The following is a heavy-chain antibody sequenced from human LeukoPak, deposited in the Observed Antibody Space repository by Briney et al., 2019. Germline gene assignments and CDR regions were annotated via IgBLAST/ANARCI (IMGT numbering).Heavy chain of an antibody. CDR2: IWYDGSNK. CDR3: AREVRGWSSGWYEPFFDY. V-gene: IGHV3-33*08. D-gene: IGHD6-19*01. CDR1: GFTFSSYA. J-gene: IGHJ4*02. Sequence: GRSLRLSCAASGFTFSSYAMHWVRQAPGKGLEWVAVIWYDGSNKYYADSVKGRFTISRDNSKNTLYLQMNSLRAEDTAVYYCAREVRGWSSGWYEPFFDYWGQGTLVTVSS.